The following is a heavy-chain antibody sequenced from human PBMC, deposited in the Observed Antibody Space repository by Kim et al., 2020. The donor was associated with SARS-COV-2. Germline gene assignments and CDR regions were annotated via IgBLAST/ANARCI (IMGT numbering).Heavy chain of an antibody. J-gene: IGHJ2*01. Sequence: ASVKVSCKASGYTFTGYYMHWVRQAPGQGLEWMGRINPNSGGTNYAQKFQGSVTMTRDTSISTAYMELSRLRSDDTAVYYCAREPYYYDSSGRYWYFDLWGRGTLVTVSS. CDR2: INPNSGGT. CDR1: GYTFTGYY. D-gene: IGHD3-22*01. V-gene: IGHV1-2*06. CDR3: AREPYYYDSSGRYWYFDL.